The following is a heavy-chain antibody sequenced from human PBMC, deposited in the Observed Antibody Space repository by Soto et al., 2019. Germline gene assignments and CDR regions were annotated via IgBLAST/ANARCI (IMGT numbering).Heavy chain of an antibody. CDR3: ARVGGNSSPYYYYGMDV. J-gene: IGHJ6*02. CDR2: INHSGST. D-gene: IGHD6-13*01. CDR1: GGSFSGYY. V-gene: IGHV4-34*01. Sequence: PSETLSLTSAVYGGSFSGYYWSWIRQPPGKGLEWIGEINHSGSTNYNPSLKSRVTISVDTSKNQFSLKLSSVTAADTAVYYCARVGGNSSPYYYYGMDVWGQGTTVTVSS.